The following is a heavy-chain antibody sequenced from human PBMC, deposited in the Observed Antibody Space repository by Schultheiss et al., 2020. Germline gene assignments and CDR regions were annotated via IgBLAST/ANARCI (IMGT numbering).Heavy chain of an antibody. V-gene: IGHV3-48*04. CDR1: GFTFSSYG. CDR2: ITSGSSII. J-gene: IGHJ4*02. CDR3: AKPISHYYGSGSSFDY. D-gene: IGHD3-10*01. Sequence: GGSLRLSCAASGFTFSSYGMHWVRQAPGKGLEWVSFITSGSSIIYYADSVKGRFTISRDNAKNSLYLQMNSLRAEDTAVYYCAKPISHYYGSGSSFDYWGQGTLVIVYS.